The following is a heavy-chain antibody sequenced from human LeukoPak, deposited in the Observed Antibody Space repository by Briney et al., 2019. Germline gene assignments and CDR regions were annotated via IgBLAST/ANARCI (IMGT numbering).Heavy chain of an antibody. V-gene: IGHV4-59*01. Sequence: PSETLSLTCSVSGGSMTTYYWNWLRQPPGKGLEFIGYVDYSGNTYYNPSLESRVTISVDTSKNQFSLRLNSVTAADTAVYYCARLQPGPNSLDFWGQGTLVTASS. CDR3: ARLQPGPNSLDF. D-gene: IGHD2-2*01. J-gene: IGHJ4*02. CDR2: VDYSGNT. CDR1: GGSMTTYY.